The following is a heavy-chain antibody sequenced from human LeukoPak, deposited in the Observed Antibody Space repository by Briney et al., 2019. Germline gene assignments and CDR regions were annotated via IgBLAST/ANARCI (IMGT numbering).Heavy chain of an antibody. J-gene: IGHJ4*01. CDR3: ATGRYCSGGICYSSLDF. Sequence: GEPLKISCKGSGYSFINYWIGWVRQMPGKGLEWMGIIYPGGSNTRYSPSFQGQVTISVDKSVTTAYLQWSSLKASDTAVYYCATGRYCSGGICYSSLDFWGQGTLVTVSS. V-gene: IGHV5-51*01. CDR1: GYSFINYW. D-gene: IGHD2-15*01. CDR2: IYPGGSNT.